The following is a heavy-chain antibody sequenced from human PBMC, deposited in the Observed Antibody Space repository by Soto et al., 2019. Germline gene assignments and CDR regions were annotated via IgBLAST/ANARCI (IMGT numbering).Heavy chain of an antibody. D-gene: IGHD1-26*01. CDR3: ARGAYSGSSYYYYYGMAV. CDR2: IGTAGDP. V-gene: IGHV3-13*05. J-gene: IGHJ6*02. CDR1: GFTFSSYD. Sequence: EVQLVESGGGLVQPGGSLRLSCAASGFTFSSYDMHWVRQATGKGLEWVSAIGTAGDPYYPGSVKGRFTISRENAKNSLYLQMNSLRAGDTAVYYCARGAYSGSSYYYYYGMAVWCQGTKVTVSS.